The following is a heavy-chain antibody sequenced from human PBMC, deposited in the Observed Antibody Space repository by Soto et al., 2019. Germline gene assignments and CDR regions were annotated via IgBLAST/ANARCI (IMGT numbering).Heavy chain of an antibody. D-gene: IGHD1-26*01. CDR3: ARPLIDSGRYLNWFDP. Sequence: LSLTCTVSGGPISSSSYYWGWIRQPPGKGLEWIGSIYYSGSTYYNPSLKSRVTISVDTSKNQFSLKLSSVTAADTAVYYCARPLIDSGRYLNWFDPWGQGTLVTVSS. J-gene: IGHJ5*02. CDR1: GGPISSSSYY. CDR2: IYYSGST. V-gene: IGHV4-39*01.